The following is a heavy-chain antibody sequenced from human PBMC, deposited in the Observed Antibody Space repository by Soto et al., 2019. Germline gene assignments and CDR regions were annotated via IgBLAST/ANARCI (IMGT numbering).Heavy chain of an antibody. V-gene: IGHV3-23*01. D-gene: IGHD2-15*01. J-gene: IGHJ3*02. CDR2: ISGSGGST. Sequence: GGSLRLSCAASGFTFSSYAMSWVRQAPGKGLEWVSAISGSGGSTYYAVSVKGRFTIYTDKSKNTLYLQFISLRAEDAAVYYCEKDATLEDRAMGAFDIWGQGTMVTVSS. CDR3: EKDATLEDRAMGAFDI. CDR1: GFTFSSYA.